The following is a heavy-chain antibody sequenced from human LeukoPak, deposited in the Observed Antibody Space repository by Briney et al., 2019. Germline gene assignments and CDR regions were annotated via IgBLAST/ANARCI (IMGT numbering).Heavy chain of an antibody. CDR2: IYYSGST. CDR3: ARGPNYPSPSPFDY. CDR1: GGSISSSSYY. V-gene: IGHV4-39*07. Sequence: SETLSLTCTVSGGSISSSSYYWGWIRQPPGKGLEWIGSIYYSGSTYYNPSLKSRVTISVDTSKNQFSLKLSSVTAADTAVYYCARGPNYPSPSPFDYWGQGTLVTVSS. D-gene: IGHD5-24*01. J-gene: IGHJ4*02.